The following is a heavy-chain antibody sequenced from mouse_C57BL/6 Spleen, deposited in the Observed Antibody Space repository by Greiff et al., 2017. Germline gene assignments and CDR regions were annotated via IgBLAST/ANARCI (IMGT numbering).Heavy chain of an antibody. D-gene: IGHD2-4*01. V-gene: IGHV1-26*01. CDR1: GYTFTDYY. Sequence: VQLQQSGPELVKPGASVKISCKASGYTFTDYYMNWVKQSHGKSLEWIGDINPNNGGTSYNQKFKGKATLTVDKAASTAYMELRSLTSEVSAVYYCAIYDYLFDYWGQGTTLTVSS. J-gene: IGHJ2*01. CDR3: AIYDYLFDY. CDR2: INPNNGGT.